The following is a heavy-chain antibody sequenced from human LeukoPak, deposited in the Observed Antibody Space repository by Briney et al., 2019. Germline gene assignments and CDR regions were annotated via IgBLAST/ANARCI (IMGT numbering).Heavy chain of an antibody. J-gene: IGHJ6*03. CDR2: ISSSGSTI. CDR1: GFTFSDYY. CDR3: ARGDSSGWWHYYYYMDV. V-gene: IGHV3-11*04. D-gene: IGHD6-19*01. Sequence: GGSLRLSCAASGFTFSDYYMSWLRQAPGKGLEWVSYISSSGSTIYYADSVKGRFTISRDNAKNSLYLQMNSLRAEDTAVYYCARGDSSGWWHYYYYMDVWGKGTTVTVSS.